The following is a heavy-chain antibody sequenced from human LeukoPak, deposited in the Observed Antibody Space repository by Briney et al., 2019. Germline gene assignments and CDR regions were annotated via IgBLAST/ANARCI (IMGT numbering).Heavy chain of an antibody. V-gene: IGHV3-23*01. CDR1: GFTFSSYA. D-gene: IGHD2-2*01. J-gene: IGHJ4*02. CDR2: ISGSGGST. CDR3: AKVPRVVVPAAIDYFDY. Sequence: GGSLRLSCAASGFTFSSYAMSWVRQAPGKGLEWVSAISGSGGSTYYADSVKGRFTISRDNSKNTLYLQMNSLRAEDTAVYYCAKVPRVVVPAAIDYFDYWGQGTLVTVSS.